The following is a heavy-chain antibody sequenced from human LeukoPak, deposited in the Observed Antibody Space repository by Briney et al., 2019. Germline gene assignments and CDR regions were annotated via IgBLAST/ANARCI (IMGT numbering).Heavy chain of an antibody. Sequence: ASVKVSCKASGYTFTGYYMHWVRQAPGQGLEWMGRINPNSGGTNYAQKFQGRVTMTRDTSISTAHMELSRLRSDDTAVYYCARDSSGSDSSGLGHWGQGTLVTVSS. V-gene: IGHV1-2*06. CDR1: GYTFTGYY. D-gene: IGHD3-22*01. CDR3: ARDSSGSDSSGLGH. J-gene: IGHJ1*01. CDR2: INPNSGGT.